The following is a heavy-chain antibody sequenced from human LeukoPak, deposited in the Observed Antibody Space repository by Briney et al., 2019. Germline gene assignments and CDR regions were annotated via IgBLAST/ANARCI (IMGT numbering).Heavy chain of an antibody. Sequence: PGGSLRLSCVASGFSLSTYSMNWVRQAPGKGLEWVSSVTGSGTTKYYADSVKGRFVISRDNAKNSLYLQMNSLRAEDTAVYFCARERQLVTDYWGPGTLVTVSS. D-gene: IGHD6-6*01. CDR2: VTGSGTTK. CDR3: ARERQLVTDY. V-gene: IGHV3-21*06. CDR1: GFSLSTYS. J-gene: IGHJ4*01.